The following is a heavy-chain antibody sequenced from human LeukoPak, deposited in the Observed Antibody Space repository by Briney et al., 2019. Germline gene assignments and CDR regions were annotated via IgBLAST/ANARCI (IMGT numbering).Heavy chain of an antibody. V-gene: IGHV3-53*04. CDR3: ARESTPLRGAFDP. CDR1: GVTVRNNH. Sequence: GGSLRLSCAASGVTVRNNHMSWVRQAPGEGLEWVSVIDSRDNTYHADSVKGRFTISRHTSKNTLYLQMNSLRAEDTAVYYCARESTPLRGAFDPWGPGTLVTVSS. J-gene: IGHJ5*02. D-gene: IGHD5-24*01. CDR2: IDSRDNT.